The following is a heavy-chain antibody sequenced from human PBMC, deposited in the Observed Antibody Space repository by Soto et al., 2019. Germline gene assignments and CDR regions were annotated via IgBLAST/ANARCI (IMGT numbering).Heavy chain of an antibody. J-gene: IGHJ4*02. CDR1: GGSVSSGSYY. CDR2: IYYSGST. V-gene: IGHV4-61*01. Sequence: PSETLSLTCTVSGGSVSSGSYYWSWIRQPPGKGLEWIGYIYYSGSTNYNPSLKSRVTISVDTSKNQFSLKLSSVTAADTAVYYCATLLFGELLEQFFDYLGQGVLFTVFS. D-gene: IGHD3-10*01. CDR3: ATLLFGELLEQFFDY.